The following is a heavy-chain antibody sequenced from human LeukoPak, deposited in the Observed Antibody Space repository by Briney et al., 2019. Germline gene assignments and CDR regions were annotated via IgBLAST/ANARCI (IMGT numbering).Heavy chain of an antibody. CDR1: GGSISSSSYY. Sequence: SETLSLTCTVSGGSISSSSYYWGWIRQPPGKGLEWIGSIYYSGSTYYNPSLKSRVTISVDTAKNQFSLKLSSVTAADTAVYYCARQYGAEGAYFDYWGQGTLVTVSS. J-gene: IGHJ4*02. CDR2: IYYSGST. V-gene: IGHV4-39*01. D-gene: IGHD3-10*01. CDR3: ARQYGAEGAYFDY.